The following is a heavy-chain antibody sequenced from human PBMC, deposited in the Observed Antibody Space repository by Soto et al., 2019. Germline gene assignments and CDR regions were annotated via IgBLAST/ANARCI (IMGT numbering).Heavy chain of an antibody. CDR1: GYSFTNYW. V-gene: IGHV5-51*01. CDR2: IYPDDSDT. J-gene: IGHJ6*02. CDR3: VIYAEILNGYSIMDV. Sequence: PGEPLKISCKGSGYSFTNYWIAWVRQMPEKGLEWMGIIYPDDSDTRYSPSFQGQVTISADKSISTAYLQWSSLKASDSAMYYCVIYAEILNGYSIMDVWGQGTTVTVSS. D-gene: IGHD3-9*01.